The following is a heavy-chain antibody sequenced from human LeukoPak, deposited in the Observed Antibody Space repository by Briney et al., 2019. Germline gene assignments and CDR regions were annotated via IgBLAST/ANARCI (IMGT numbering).Heavy chain of an antibody. CDR3: ARGDAYYDSSGYYPSDY. J-gene: IGHJ4*02. D-gene: IGHD3-22*01. Sequence: ASVTVSCKASGYTFTSYGISWVRQAPGQGLEWMGWISAYNGNTNYAQKLQGRVTMTTDTSTSTAYMELRSLRSDDTAVYYCARGDAYYDSSGYYPSDYWGQGTLVTVSS. CDR1: GYTFTSYG. CDR2: ISAYNGNT. V-gene: IGHV1-18*01.